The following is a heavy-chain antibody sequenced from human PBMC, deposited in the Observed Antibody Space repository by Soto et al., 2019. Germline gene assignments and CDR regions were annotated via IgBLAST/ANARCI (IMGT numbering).Heavy chain of an antibody. CDR1: GFTFISNG. Sequence: QVQLVESGGAGAKPGGSLRLSCPAPGFTFISNGMNWVRQAPGKGLEWVAFIGYDGSNKYYADSVKGRFTISRDNSKNTLYLQMNSLRAEDTAVYYCARGSPRNTDFDYWGQGTLVTVSS. V-gene: IGHV3-30*02. CDR3: ARGSPRNTDFDY. J-gene: IGHJ4*02. D-gene: IGHD1-1*01. CDR2: IGYDGSNK.